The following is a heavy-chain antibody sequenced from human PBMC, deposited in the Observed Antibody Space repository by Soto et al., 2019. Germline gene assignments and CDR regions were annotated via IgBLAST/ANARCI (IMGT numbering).Heavy chain of an antibody. V-gene: IGHV1-2*02. CDR3: AGDYPPPNSAVAGTTLYYYYGMDV. D-gene: IGHD6-19*01. Sequence: ASVKVSCKASGYTFTGYYMHWVRQAPGQGFEWMGRISPKSGGTNYAQKFQGRVTMTWDTSLNTAYMELSSLISEDTAVYYCAGDYPPPNSAVAGTTLYYYYGMDVWGQGTTVTVSS. J-gene: IGHJ6*02. CDR1: GYTFTGYY. CDR2: ISPKSGGT.